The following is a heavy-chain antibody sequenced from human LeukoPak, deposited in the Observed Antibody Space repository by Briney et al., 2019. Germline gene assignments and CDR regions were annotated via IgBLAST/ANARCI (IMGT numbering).Heavy chain of an antibody. CDR1: GGTFSSYA. CDR3: ARGRKATILGVVSILDADAFDI. D-gene: IGHD3-3*01. J-gene: IGHJ3*02. V-gene: IGHV1-69*05. Sequence: ASVKVSCKASGGTFSSYAISWVRQAPGQGLEWTGGIIPIFGTANYAQKFQGRVTITTDESTSTAYMELSSLRSEDTAVYYCARGRKATILGVVSILDADAFDIWGQGTMVTVSS. CDR2: IIPIFGTA.